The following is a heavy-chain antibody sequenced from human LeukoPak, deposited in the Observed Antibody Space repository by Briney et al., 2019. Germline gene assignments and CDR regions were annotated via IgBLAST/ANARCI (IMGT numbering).Heavy chain of an antibody. D-gene: IGHD3-22*01. J-gene: IGHJ6*02. CDR1: GFTVSSNY. Sequence: PGGSLRLSCAASGFTVSSNYMSWVRQAPGKGLEWVSVIYGGGSTYYADSVKGRFTISRDNSKNTLYLQMNSLRAEDTAVYYCASLNDSSGYYYYYYYGMDVWGQGTTVTVSS. V-gene: IGHV3-66*01. CDR3: ASLNDSSGYYYYYYYGMDV. CDR2: IYGGGST.